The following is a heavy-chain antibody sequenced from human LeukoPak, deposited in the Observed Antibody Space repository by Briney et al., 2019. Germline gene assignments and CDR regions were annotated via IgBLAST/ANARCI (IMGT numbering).Heavy chain of an antibody. CDR1: GFIFSSYG. Sequence: GGSLRLSCAASGFIFSSYGMHWVRQAPGKGLEWVAVIWYDGSNKYYADSVKGRFTISRDNSKNTLYLQMNSLRAEDTAVYYCARGRSITSYYYFWSGYYTLAWFDPWGQGTLVTVSS. CDR2: IWYDGSNK. J-gene: IGHJ5*02. CDR3: ARGRSITSYYYFWSGYYTLAWFDP. V-gene: IGHV3-33*01. D-gene: IGHD3-3*01.